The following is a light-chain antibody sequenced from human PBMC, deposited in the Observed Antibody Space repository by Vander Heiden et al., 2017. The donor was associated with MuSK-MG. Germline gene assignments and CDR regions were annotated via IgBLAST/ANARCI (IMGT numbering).Light chain of an antibody. CDR3: SSYTSRSTRV. Sequence: QSALTQPASVSGSPGQSVTISCTGTSRDGGGYNYVSWYQQPPGKPPKLMIYEVSNRPSGVSNRFSGSKSGNTASLTISGLQAEDEADYYCSSYTSRSTRVFGGGTKLTVL. V-gene: IGLV2-14*01. CDR1: SRDGGGYNY. CDR2: EVS. J-gene: IGLJ3*02.